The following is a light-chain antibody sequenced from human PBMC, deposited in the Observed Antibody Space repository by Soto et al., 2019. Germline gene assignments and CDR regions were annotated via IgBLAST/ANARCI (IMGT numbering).Light chain of an antibody. V-gene: IGKV3-15*01. CDR2: GAS. CDR1: QRVSSN. Sequence: EIVMKRSPATLSVSPREKATLSGRASQRVSSNLAWYQQKPAQAPRPLIYGASTRATGIRGRFSGSGSGPEFTLPISCLQPEDFAVYYRQQYNHWPITFGQGTRLEIK. J-gene: IGKJ5*01. CDR3: QQYNHWPIT.